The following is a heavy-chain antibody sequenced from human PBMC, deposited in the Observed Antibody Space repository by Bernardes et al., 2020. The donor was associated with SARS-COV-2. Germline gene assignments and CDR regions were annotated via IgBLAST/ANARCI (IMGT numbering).Heavy chain of an antibody. Sequence: ASVKVSCKASGYTFTSYGLSWVRQAPGQGLEWMGWISPYNGNTNYAQKVQDRVTMTADTPTNTVYMELRSLRSDDTAIYYCARDFLYYDKAGGIYRYAGDNDSWGQGTLVTVSS. D-gene: IGHD3-16*02. V-gene: IGHV1-18*01. CDR3: ARDFLYYDKAGGIYRYAGDNDS. CDR1: GYTFTSYG. J-gene: IGHJ4*02. CDR2: ISPYNGNT.